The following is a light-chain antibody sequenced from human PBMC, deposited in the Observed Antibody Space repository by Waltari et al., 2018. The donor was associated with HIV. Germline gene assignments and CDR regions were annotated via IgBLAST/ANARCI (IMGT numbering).Light chain of an antibody. CDR2: EVS. J-gene: IGLJ1*01. CDR1: SIDVGRSNS. CDR3: AAYTAKSVLV. V-gene: IGLV2-14*01. Sequence: QSPLTQPASVSASPGQSITVSCTGISIDVGRSNSVSWYQHHPGKAPKLLLYEVSNRPSGVSSRFSGSQSGNTASLTISGLQTEDEADYFCAAYTAKSVLVFAPETRVTVL.